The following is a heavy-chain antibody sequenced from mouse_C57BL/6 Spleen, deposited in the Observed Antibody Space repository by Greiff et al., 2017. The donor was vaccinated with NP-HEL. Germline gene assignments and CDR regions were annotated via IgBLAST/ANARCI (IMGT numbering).Heavy chain of an antibody. D-gene: IGHD4-1*01. J-gene: IGHJ2*01. CDR1: GYAFSSSW. CDR3: ARWELTGDY. Sequence: QVQLQQSGPELVKPGASVKISCKASGYAFSSSWMNWVKQRPGKGLEWIGRIYPGDGDTNYNGKFKGKATLTADKSSSTAYMQLSSLTSEDSAVYFCARWELTGDYWGQGTTLTVSS. CDR2: IYPGDGDT. V-gene: IGHV1-82*01.